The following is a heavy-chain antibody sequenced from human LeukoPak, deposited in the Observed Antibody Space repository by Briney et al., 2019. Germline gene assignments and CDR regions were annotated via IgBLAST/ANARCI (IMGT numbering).Heavy chain of an antibody. CDR3: ARGAADGTYYIDY. J-gene: IGHJ4*01. CDR2: ISYDGSNK. D-gene: IGHD6-13*01. V-gene: IGHV3-30-3*01. CDR1: GFTFSSYA. Sequence: GRSLRLSCAASGFTFSSYAMHWVRQAPGKGLEWVAVISYDGSNKYYADSVKGRFTISRDNSKNTLYLQINSLRAEDTAIYCCARGAADGTYYIDYWGRGTLVTVSS.